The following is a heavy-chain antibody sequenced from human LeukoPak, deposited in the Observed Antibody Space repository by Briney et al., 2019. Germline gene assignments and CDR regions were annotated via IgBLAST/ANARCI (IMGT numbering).Heavy chain of an antibody. CDR3: ARDVFNYGSGSYRSIDY. Sequence: PGGSLRLSCAASGFTFSSYSMSWVRQAPGKGLEWVSSISSSSSYIYYADSVKGRFTISRDNAKNSLYLQMNSLRAEDTAVYYCARDVFNYGSGSYRSIDYWGQGTLVTVSS. CDR1: GFTFSSYS. J-gene: IGHJ4*02. D-gene: IGHD3-10*01. V-gene: IGHV3-21*01. CDR2: ISSSSSYI.